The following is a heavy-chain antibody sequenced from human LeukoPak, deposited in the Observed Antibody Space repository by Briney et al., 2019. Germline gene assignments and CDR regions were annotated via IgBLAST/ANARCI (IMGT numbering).Heavy chain of an antibody. J-gene: IGHJ1*01. CDR2: IKQDGSEK. CDR3: ARDVESMNRAWGRLFQH. CDR1: GFTFSSYW. Sequence: AGGPLRLSCAAAGFTFSSYWMSWVHQAPGRGLEWVANIKQDGSEKYYVDSVKGRFTISRDNAKNSLYLRMYSLRVEDTAVYYCARDVESMNRAWGRLFQHWGPGTLVTVSS. D-gene: IGHD3-10*01. V-gene: IGHV3-7*04.